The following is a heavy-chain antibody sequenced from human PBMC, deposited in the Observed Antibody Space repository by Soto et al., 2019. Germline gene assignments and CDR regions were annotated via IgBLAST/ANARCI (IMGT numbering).Heavy chain of an antibody. V-gene: IGHV4-61*08. CDR1: GGSISSGGYS. D-gene: IGHD2-2*01. CDR2: IYYSGST. Sequence: SETLSLTCAVSGGSISSGGYSWSWIRQPPGKGLEWIGYIYYSGSTNYNPSLKSRVTISVDTSKNQFSLKLNSVTAADTAMYYCARLPRGCSSTSCMVFARYYYGMDVWGQGTTVTVSS. CDR3: ARLPRGCSSTSCMVFARYYYGMDV. J-gene: IGHJ6*02.